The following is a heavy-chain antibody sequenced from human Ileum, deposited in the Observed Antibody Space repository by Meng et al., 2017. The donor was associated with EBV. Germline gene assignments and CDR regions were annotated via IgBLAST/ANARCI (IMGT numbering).Heavy chain of an antibody. V-gene: IGHV1-2*06. CDR2: INPNSGGA. D-gene: IGHD3-16*01. J-gene: IGHJ2*01. Sequence: QVQLVQSGAEVKTPGASVKVSCKASAYTFAGYYMHWVRQAPGQGLEWMGRINPNSGGANYAQKFQGRVTMTRDTSISTDYMELSRLRSDDTAVYYCAREGLVGDLRYFDLWGRGTLVTVSS. CDR3: AREGLVGDLRYFDL. CDR1: AYTFAGYY.